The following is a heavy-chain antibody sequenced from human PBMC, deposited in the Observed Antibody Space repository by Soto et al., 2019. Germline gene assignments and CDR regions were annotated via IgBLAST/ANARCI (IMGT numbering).Heavy chain of an antibody. CDR3: ATDRHPLLLGVADFYYGMDV. V-gene: IGHV1-18*04. CDR2: ISAYNGNT. J-gene: IGHJ6*02. D-gene: IGHD3-3*01. CDR1: GYTFTSYG. Sequence: QVQLVQSGAEVKKPGASVKVSCKASGYTFTSYGISWVRQAPGQGLEWLGWISAYNGNTNYAQKLQGRVTMTTDTSTSTAYMELRSLRSDDTAVYYCATDRHPLLLGVADFYYGMDVWGQGTTVTVSS.